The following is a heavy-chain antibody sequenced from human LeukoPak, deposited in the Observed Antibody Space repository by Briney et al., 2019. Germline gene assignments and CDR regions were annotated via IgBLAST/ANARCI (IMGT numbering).Heavy chain of an antibody. CDR3: ARSHPDWYVDY. J-gene: IGHJ4*02. D-gene: IGHD3-9*01. CDR1: GFTFSSYW. V-gene: IGHV3-7*01. CDR2: IKQDGSEK. Sequence: GGSLRLSCAASGFTFSSYWMSWVCQAPGKGLEWVANIKQDGSEKYYVDSVKGRFTISRDNAKNSLYLQMNSLRAEDTAVYYCARSHPDWYVDYWGQGTLVTVSS.